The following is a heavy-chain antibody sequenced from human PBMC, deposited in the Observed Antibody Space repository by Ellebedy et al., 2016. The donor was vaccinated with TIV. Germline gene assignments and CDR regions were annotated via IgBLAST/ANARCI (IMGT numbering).Heavy chain of an antibody. CDR1: GCSISSSSYY. D-gene: IGHD3-10*01. Sequence: MPSETLSLTCTVSGCSISSSSYYWGWIRQPPGMGLEWIGSIYYSGSTYYNPSLKSRVTISVDTSKNQFSLKLSSVTAADTAVYYCARDPLFFGRDYGMDVWGQGTTVTVSS. J-gene: IGHJ6*02. CDR2: IYYSGST. V-gene: IGHV4-39*07. CDR3: ARDPLFFGRDYGMDV.